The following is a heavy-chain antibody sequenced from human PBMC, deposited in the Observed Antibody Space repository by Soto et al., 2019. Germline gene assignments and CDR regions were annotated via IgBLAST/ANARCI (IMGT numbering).Heavy chain of an antibody. V-gene: IGHV3-23*01. Sequence: GGSLRLSCAASGFTFMNYAMSWVRQAPGKGLEWVSGISGRGDSTYYADPVKGRFTISRDNSKNTLYLQMNSLRAEDTALYFCAKTAGYSYADYYYSAMDVWGQGTTVTVSS. CDR2: ISGRGDST. CDR1: GFTFMNYA. CDR3: AKTAGYSYADYYYSAMDV. J-gene: IGHJ6*02. D-gene: IGHD5-18*01.